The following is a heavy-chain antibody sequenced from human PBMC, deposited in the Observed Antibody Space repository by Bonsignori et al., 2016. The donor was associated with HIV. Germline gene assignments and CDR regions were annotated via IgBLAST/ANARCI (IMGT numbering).Heavy chain of an antibody. D-gene: IGHD2-8*01. V-gene: IGHV3-21*01. CDR2: ISSSSSYI. CDR3: ARDHPDCTNDVCYRENFDY. J-gene: IGHJ4*02. Sequence: VRQMPGKGLEWVSSISSSSSYIYYADSVKGRFTISRDNAKNSLYLQMNSLRAEDTAVYYCARDHPDCTNDVCYRENFDYWGQGTLVTVSS.